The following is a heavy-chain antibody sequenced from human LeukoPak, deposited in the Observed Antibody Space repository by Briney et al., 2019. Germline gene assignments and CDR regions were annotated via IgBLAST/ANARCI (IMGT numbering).Heavy chain of an antibody. D-gene: IGHD3-22*01. CDR3: ARDYYYDSSGYYDY. Sequence: SETLSLTCTVSGGSISGYYWSWIRQPPGKGLEWIGEINHSGSTNYNPSLKSRVTISVDTSKNQFSLKLSSVTAADTAVYYCARDYYYDSSGYYDYWGQGTLVTVSS. V-gene: IGHV4-34*01. J-gene: IGHJ4*02. CDR2: INHSGST. CDR1: GGSISGYY.